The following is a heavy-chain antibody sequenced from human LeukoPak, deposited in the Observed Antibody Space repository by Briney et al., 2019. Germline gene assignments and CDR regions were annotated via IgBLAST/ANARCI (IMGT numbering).Heavy chain of an antibody. CDR1: GGTFSSYA. CDR3: AGTGYSYGPIDY. Sequence: SVKVSCKASGGTFSSYAISWVRQATGQGLEWMGGIIPIFGTANYAQKFQGRVTITADESTSTAYMELSSLRSEDTAVYYCAGTGYSYGPIDYWGQGTLVTVSS. V-gene: IGHV1-69*13. J-gene: IGHJ4*02. CDR2: IIPIFGTA. D-gene: IGHD5-18*01.